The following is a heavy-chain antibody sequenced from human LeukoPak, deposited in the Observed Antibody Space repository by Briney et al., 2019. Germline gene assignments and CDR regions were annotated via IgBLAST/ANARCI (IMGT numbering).Heavy chain of an antibody. V-gene: IGHV4-4*07. CDR1: GGSISSYY. Sequence: KSSETLSLTCTVSGGSISSYYWSWIRQPAGKGLEWIGRIYTSGSTNYNPSLKSRVTMSVDTSKNQFSLKLSSVTAADTAVYYCARDRGPHYYYYYYMDVWGKGTTVTVSS. CDR2: IYTSGST. D-gene: IGHD5-24*01. J-gene: IGHJ6*03. CDR3: ARDRGPHYYYYYYMDV.